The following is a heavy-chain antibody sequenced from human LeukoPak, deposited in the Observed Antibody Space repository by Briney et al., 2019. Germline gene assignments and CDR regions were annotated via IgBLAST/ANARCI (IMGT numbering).Heavy chain of an antibody. CDR1: GGSFSGYY. V-gene: IGHV4-34*01. Sequence: SETLPLTCAVYGGSFSGYYWSWIRQPPGKGLEWIGEINHSGSTNYNPSLKSRVTISVDTSKNQFSLKLSSVTAADTAVYYCARGYSSSPYYYYYYMDVWGKGTTVTVSS. CDR3: ARGYSSSPYYYYYYMDV. J-gene: IGHJ6*03. CDR2: INHSGST. D-gene: IGHD6-6*01.